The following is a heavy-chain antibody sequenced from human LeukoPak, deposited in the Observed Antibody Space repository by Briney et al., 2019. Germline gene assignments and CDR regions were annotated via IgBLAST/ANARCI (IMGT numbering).Heavy chain of an antibody. CDR2: INRNSGGT. V-gene: IGHV1-2*02. Sequence: EASVKVSCKASGYTFTGYYMHWVRQAPGQGLEWMGWINRNSGGTNYAQKFQGRVTMTRDTSISTAYMELSRLRSDDTAVYYCTTGWGYQHHFYYYYMDVWGKGTTVTVSS. D-gene: IGHD2-2*01. J-gene: IGHJ6*03. CDR1: GYTFTGYY. CDR3: TTGWGYQHHFYYYYMDV.